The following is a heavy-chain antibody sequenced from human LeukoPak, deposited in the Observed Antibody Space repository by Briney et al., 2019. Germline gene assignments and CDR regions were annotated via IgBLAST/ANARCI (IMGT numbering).Heavy chain of an antibody. D-gene: IGHD2-15*01. CDR3: ARHAVGYCDGGSFPFYFDY. CDR1: GGSISNYY. V-gene: IGHV4-59*08. CDR2: IYDTGNT. J-gene: IGHJ4*02. Sequence: SETLSLTCTVSGGSISNYYWSWIRQPPGMGLEWIAYIYDTGNTRYNPSLKSRVTISVDTYKNQFSLNLSSVTAADTAVYYCARHAVGYCDGGSFPFYFDYWGQGTLVTVSS.